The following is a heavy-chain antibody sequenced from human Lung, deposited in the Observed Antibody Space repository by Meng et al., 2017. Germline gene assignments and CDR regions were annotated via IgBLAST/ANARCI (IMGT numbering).Heavy chain of an antibody. CDR3: TKNDFYCLGY. J-gene: IGHJ4*02. CDR2: IYHSGST. CDR1: GGSISSDNW. Sequence: QWQLKESGPGLVKPSGTLSLTCAVSGGSISSDNWWSWVRQPPGKGLEWIREIYHSGSTNYNPSLKSRITISVDKPKNQFSLTLSSVTAADTAVYYCTKNDFYCLGYWGQGTLVTVSS. V-gene: IGHV4-4*02. D-gene: IGHD2-21*01.